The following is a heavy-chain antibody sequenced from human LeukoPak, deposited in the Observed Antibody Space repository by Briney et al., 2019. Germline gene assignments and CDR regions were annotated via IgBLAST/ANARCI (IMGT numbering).Heavy chain of an antibody. D-gene: IGHD4-11*01. V-gene: IGHV3-23*01. J-gene: IGHJ4*02. CDR3: AADNSNYLDY. CDR2: ISGSGGST. CDR1: GFTFSSYA. Sequence: GSLTLSCAASGFTFSSYAMSWVGQAPGKGLEWVSAISGSGGSTYYADSVKGRFTISRDNSKNTLYLQMNSLRAEDTAVYYCAADNSNYLDYWGQGPLLTVSS.